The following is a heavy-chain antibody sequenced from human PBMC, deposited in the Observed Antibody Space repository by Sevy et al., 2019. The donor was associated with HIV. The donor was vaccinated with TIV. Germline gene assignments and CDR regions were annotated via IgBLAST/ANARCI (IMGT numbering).Heavy chain of an antibody. D-gene: IGHD2-2*01. CDR1: GFTFSSYT. CDR3: ARDSPSYCTSSSCDRPFDY. CDR2: IDTSSNYI. J-gene: IGHJ4*02. V-gene: IGHV3-21*01. Sequence: GGSLRLSCAASGFTFSSYTMNWVRQAPGKGLEWVSNIDTSSNYIYYADSVKGRFTISRDNAKNSLYLQMNSLRAEDTAVYYCARDSPSYCTSSSCDRPFDYWGQRTLVTVSS.